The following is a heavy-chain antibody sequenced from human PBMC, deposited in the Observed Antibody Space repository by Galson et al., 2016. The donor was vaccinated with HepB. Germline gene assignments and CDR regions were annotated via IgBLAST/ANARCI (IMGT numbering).Heavy chain of an antibody. CDR2: LDPEDGKI. J-gene: IGHJ4*02. D-gene: IGHD1-26*01. CDR1: GYGLSQLS. V-gene: IGHV1-24*01. CDR3: ARLDSGITLDD. Sequence: SVKVSCKVSGYGLSQLSMHWVRQAPGKGLEWMGGLDPEDGKIIYAEKFQGRLTLTEDTSTDTAYMELSDLRSDDTAMYSCARLDSGITLDDWGQGTLGTVSS.